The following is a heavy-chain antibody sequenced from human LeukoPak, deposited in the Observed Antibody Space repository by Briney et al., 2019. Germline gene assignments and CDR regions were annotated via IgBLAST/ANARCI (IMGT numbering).Heavy chain of an antibody. CDR3: AKDQYSSGLDAFDI. J-gene: IGHJ3*02. CDR1: GFTFSSYA. V-gene: IGHV3-23*01. D-gene: IGHD6-19*01. Sequence: RPGGSLSFSVSASGFTFSSYAWSWFRQAPGKGLEWVSAISGSGSSTYYADSVKGRFTISRDNSKNTLYLQMNSLRAEDTAVYYCAKDQYSSGLDAFDIWGQGTMVTVSS. CDR2: ISGSGSST.